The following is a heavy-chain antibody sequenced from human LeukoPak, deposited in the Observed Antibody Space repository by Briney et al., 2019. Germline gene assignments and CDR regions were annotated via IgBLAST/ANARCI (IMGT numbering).Heavy chain of an antibody. CDR2: IYYSGST. J-gene: IGHJ4*02. CDR3: ARAGQQLVYFDY. V-gene: IGHV4-59*01. Sequence: ASETLSLTCTVSGGSIRSYYWSWIRQPPGKGLEWIGYIYYSGSTNYNPSLKSRVTISVDTSKNQFSLKLSSVTAADTAVYYCARAGQQLVYFDYWGQGTLVTVSS. CDR1: GGSIRSYY. D-gene: IGHD6-13*01.